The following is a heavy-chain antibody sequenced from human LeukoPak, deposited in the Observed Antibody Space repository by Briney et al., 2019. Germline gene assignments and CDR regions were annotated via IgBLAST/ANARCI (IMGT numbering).Heavy chain of an antibody. CDR2: ISYDGSNK. J-gene: IGHJ6*03. CDR1: GFTFSSYA. CDR3: AKNRGAGSHYYYHMNV. D-gene: IGHD1-26*01. Sequence: GGSLRLSCAASGFTFSSYAMHWVRQAPGKGLEWVAVISYDGSNKYYADSVKGRFTISRDNSKNTLYLQLNSLRVEDTAVYYCAKNRGAGSHYYYHMNVWGKGTTVTVSS. V-gene: IGHV3-30-3*02.